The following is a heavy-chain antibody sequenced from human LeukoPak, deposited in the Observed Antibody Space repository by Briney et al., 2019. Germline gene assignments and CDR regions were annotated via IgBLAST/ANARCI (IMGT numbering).Heavy chain of an antibody. CDR1: GYTFTGYY. J-gene: IGHJ4*02. CDR3: ARESSIPGDY. D-gene: IGHD2-2*01. CDR2: INPNSVVT. V-gene: IGHV1-2*02. Sequence: GASVKVSCKASGYTFTGYYMHWVRQAPGQGLEWMGWINPNSVVTNYAQKFQGRVTMTRDTSISTAYMELSRLRYDDTAVYYCARESSIPGDYWGQGTLVTVSS.